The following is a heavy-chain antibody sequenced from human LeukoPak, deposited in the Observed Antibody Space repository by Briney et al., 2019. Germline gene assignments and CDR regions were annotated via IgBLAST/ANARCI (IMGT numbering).Heavy chain of an antibody. CDR3: ANWLEGAVNYFDY. Sequence: SQTLSLTCAISGDSVSSNTAGWNWIRQSPSRGLEWLGRTYYRSKWYNNYAISVKSRITINPDTSKNQFSLQLNSVTPEDTAIYYCANWLEGAVNYFDYWGQGTPVTVSS. CDR2: TYYRSKWYN. CDR1: GDSVSSNTAG. D-gene: IGHD1-26*01. J-gene: IGHJ4*02. V-gene: IGHV6-1*01.